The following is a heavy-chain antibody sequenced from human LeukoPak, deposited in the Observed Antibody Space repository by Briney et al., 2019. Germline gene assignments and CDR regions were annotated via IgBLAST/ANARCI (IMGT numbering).Heavy chain of an antibody. CDR3: AAGGYSYGYEAFDI. Sequence: SETLSLTCTVSGGSISSSSYYWGWIRQPPGKGLEWIGSICYSGSTYYNPSLKSRVTISVDTSKNQFSLKLSSVTAADTAVYYCAAGGYSYGYEAFDIWGQGTMVTVSS. J-gene: IGHJ3*02. CDR1: GGSISSSSYY. V-gene: IGHV4-39*01. CDR2: ICYSGST. D-gene: IGHD5-18*01.